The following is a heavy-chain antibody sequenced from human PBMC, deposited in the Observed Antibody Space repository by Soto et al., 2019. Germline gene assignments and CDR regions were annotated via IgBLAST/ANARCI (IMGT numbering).Heavy chain of an antibody. J-gene: IGHJ5*02. Sequence: QVQLQESGPGLVQPSGTLSLTCAVSGGAMRSSNWWRWVRQPPGKGLEWIGEIYHSGSPNYNPSLNSRVPISVDTTKNQFSLKLSSVNGADTAVYYCARGRDWFDPWGQGTLVTVSS. D-gene: IGHD2-15*01. V-gene: IGHV4-4*02. CDR2: IYHSGSP. CDR1: GGAMRSSNW. CDR3: ARGRDWFDP.